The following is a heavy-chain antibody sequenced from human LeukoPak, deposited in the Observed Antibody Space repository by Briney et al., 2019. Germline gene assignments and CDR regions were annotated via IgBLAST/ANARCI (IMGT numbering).Heavy chain of an antibody. CDR1: GYAFTRHY. J-gene: IGHJ5*02. Sequence: ASVKVSCKASGYAFTRHYMHWVRQAPGQGLEWMGLINPSGSSTIYAQKFQGRVTMTRDMSTSTDYMELSSLRSEDTAVHYCARDNSVGDYAWWFDPWGQGTLVTVSS. V-gene: IGHV1-46*01. CDR2: INPSGSST. D-gene: IGHD1-26*01. CDR3: ARDNSVGDYAWWFDP.